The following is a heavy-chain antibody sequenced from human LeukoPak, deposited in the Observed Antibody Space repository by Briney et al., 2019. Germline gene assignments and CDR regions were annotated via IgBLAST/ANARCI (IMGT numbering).Heavy chain of an antibody. D-gene: IGHD4-17*01. Sequence: SVKVSCKASGGTFSSYAISWVRQAPGQGLEWMGGIIPIFGTANYAQKFQGRVTITADESTSTAYMELSSLRSEDTAVYYCARDSDGDYYFDYWDQGTLVTVSS. CDR1: GGTFSSYA. J-gene: IGHJ4*02. CDR3: ARDSDGDYYFDY. V-gene: IGHV1-69*13. CDR2: IIPIFGTA.